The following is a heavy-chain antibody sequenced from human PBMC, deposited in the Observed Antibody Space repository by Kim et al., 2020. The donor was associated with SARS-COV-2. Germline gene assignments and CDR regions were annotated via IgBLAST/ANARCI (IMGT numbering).Heavy chain of an antibody. D-gene: IGHD3-16*01. Sequence: YADSVKGRFTISRHISNNPLYLQMNSLRTEDTAVYYCARDGGYNYYGMDVWGQGTSVTVSS. J-gene: IGHJ6*02. V-gene: IGHV3-53*04. CDR3: ARDGGYNYYGMDV.